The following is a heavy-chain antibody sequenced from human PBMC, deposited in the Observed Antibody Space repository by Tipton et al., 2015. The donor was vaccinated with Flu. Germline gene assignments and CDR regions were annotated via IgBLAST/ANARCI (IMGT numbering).Heavy chain of an antibody. Sequence: SLRLSCAASGFTFSNYEMNWVRQAPGKGLEWVANVKQDGGEKHYVDSVKGRFTISRDNARNSLYLQMNSLRAEDTAVYFCARDGPPYSPTSGWFDPWGQGTLVTVSS. CDR2: VKQDGGEK. CDR1: GFTFSNYE. CDR3: ARDGPPYSPTSGWFDP. V-gene: IGHV3-7*01. D-gene: IGHD1-26*01. J-gene: IGHJ5*02.